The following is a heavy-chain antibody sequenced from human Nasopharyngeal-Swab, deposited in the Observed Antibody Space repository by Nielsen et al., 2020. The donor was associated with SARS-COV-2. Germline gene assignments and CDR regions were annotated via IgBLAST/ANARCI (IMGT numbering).Heavy chain of an antibody. D-gene: IGHD3-10*01. J-gene: IGHJ5*02. Sequence: GSLRLSCAASGFTFSSYAMHWVRQAPGKGLEYVSAISSNGGSTYYANSVKGRFTISRDNSKNTLYLQMGSLRAEDMAVYYCAKDPIYGSGSSPNNWFDPWGQGTLVTVSS. CDR2: ISSNGGST. CDR1: GFTFSSYA. V-gene: IGHV3-64*01. CDR3: AKDPIYGSGSSPNNWFDP.